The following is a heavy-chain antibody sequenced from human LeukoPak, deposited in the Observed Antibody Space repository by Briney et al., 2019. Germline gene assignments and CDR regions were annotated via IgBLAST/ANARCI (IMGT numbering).Heavy chain of an antibody. J-gene: IGHJ4*02. Sequence: GGSLRLSCAASGFTFSSYSMNWVRQAPGKGLEWVSGIYTGGTTYYTDSVKGRFTISRDNPNNTLYLQMHSLRAEDTAVYYCAREISRFGIWGQGTLVTVSS. D-gene: IGHD3-16*01. CDR3: AREISRFGI. CDR2: IYTGGTT. CDR1: GFTFSSYS. V-gene: IGHV3-66*01.